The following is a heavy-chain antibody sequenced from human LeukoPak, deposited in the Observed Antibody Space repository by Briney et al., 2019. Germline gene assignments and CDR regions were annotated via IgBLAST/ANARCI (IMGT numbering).Heavy chain of an antibody. D-gene: IGHD2-2*01. V-gene: IGHV1-18*01. CDR2: TSAYNGNT. J-gene: IGHJ4*02. CDR3: ARARYCSSTSCSYYFDY. Sequence: ASVKVSCKASGYTFTSYGISWVRQAPGQGLEWMGWTSAYNGNTNYAQKLQGRVTMTTDTSTSTAYMELRSLRSDDTAVYYCARARYCSSTSCSYYFDYWGQGTLVTVSS. CDR1: GYTFTSYG.